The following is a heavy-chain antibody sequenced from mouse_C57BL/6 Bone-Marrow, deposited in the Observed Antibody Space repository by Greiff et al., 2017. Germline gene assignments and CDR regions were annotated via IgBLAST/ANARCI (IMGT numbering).Heavy chain of an antibody. CDR2: INPNNGGT. CDR1: GYTFTDYN. D-gene: IGHD1-1*01. Sequence: QLQQSGPELVKPGASVKIPCKASGYTFTDYNMDWVKQSHGKSLEWIGDINPNNGGTIYNQKFKGKATLTVDKSSSTAYMELRSLTSEDTAVYYCARSPDYYGSSYFDYWGQGTTLTVSS. CDR3: ARSPDYYGSSYFDY. V-gene: IGHV1-18*01. J-gene: IGHJ2*01.